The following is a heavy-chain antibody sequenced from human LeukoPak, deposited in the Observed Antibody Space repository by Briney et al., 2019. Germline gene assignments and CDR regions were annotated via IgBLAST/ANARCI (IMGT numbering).Heavy chain of an antibody. CDR2: IYTSGST. V-gene: IGHV4-4*08. CDR1: GGSISSYY. Sequence: KASETLSLTCTVSGGSISSYYWSWIRQPPGKGLGWVGRIYTSGSTNYNPSLKSRVTISVDTSKNQFSLKLSSVTAADTAVYYCARHDPVAGPDYWGQGTLVTVSS. J-gene: IGHJ4*02. CDR3: ARHDPVAGPDY. D-gene: IGHD6-19*01.